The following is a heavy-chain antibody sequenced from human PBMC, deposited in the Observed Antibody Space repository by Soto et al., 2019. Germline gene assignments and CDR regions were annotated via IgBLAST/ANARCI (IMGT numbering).Heavy chain of an antibody. CDR1: GFPFRTYA. CDR3: ARHKGPGSHTLYSVGY. Sequence: GGSLRLSCAASGFPFRTYAMAWVRQAPGKGLEWVSTITGSGGGIFYAASVKGRFTISRDNSNNTVYLQMNSLTVGDTAMYYCARHKGPGSHTLYSVGYWGQGTLVTVSS. CDR2: ITGSGGGI. D-gene: IGHD3-10*01. V-gene: IGHV3-23*01. J-gene: IGHJ4*02.